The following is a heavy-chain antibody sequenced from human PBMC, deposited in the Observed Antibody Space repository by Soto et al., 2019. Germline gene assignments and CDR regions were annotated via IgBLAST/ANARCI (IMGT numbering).Heavy chain of an antibody. J-gene: IGHJ5*02. Sequence: QVQLQESGPGLVKPSQTLSLTCTVSGGSISSGGYYWSWIRQHPGKGLEWIGYIYYSGSTYYNPSLKRRVTISVDTSKNQYSLKLSSVTAADTAVYYCARDSKGDDGVRWFDPWGQGTLVTVSS. CDR1: GGSISSGGYY. D-gene: IGHD3-3*01. CDR2: IYYSGST. V-gene: IGHV4-31*03. CDR3: ARDSKGDDGVRWFDP.